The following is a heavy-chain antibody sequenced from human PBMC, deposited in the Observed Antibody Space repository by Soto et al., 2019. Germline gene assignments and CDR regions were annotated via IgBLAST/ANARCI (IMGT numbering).Heavy chain of an antibody. Sequence: GASVKVSCKASGGTFSSYAISWVRQAPGQGLEWMGGIIPIFGTANYAQKFQGRVTITADKSTSKAYMELSSLRSEDTAVYYCARGPNSGWYYFGYWGQGTLVTVSS. V-gene: IGHV1-69*06. CDR1: GGTFSSYA. CDR2: IIPIFGTA. CDR3: ARGPNSGWYYFGY. J-gene: IGHJ4*02. D-gene: IGHD6-19*01.